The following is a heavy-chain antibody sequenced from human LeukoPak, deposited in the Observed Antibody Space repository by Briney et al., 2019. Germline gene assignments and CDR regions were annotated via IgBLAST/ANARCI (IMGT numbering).Heavy chain of an antibody. CDR2: ISGDETEK. D-gene: IGHD2-15*01. CDR1: GFTFSSYG. V-gene: IGHV3-30*18. CDR3: AKIMYPRRGGLQT. J-gene: IGHJ3*01. Sequence: GRSLRLSCAASGFTFSSYGIHWVRQAPGKGLDWVAFISGDETEKYYADSVKGRFTISRDNFKNMVYLQMNSLSPEDTALYYCAKIMYPRRGGLQTWGQGTRVTVSS.